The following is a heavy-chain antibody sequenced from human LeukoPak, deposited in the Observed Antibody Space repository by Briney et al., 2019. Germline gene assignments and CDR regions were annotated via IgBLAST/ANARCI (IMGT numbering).Heavy chain of an antibody. CDR1: GGSISSGSYY. CDR2: IYTSGST. Sequence: SETLSLTCTVSGGSISSGSYYWSWIRQPAGKGLEWIGRIYTSGSTNYNPSLKSRVTISVDTSKNQFSLKLSSVTAADTAVYYCARVLSSYCYYYMDVWGKGTTVTVSS. V-gene: IGHV4-61*02. CDR3: ARVLSSYCYYYMDV. J-gene: IGHJ6*03. D-gene: IGHD6-19*01.